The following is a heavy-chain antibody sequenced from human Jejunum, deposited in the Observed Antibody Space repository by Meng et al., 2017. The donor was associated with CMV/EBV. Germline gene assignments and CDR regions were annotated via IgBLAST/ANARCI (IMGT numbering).Heavy chain of an antibody. D-gene: IGHD1-26*01. Sequence: FTFGNARMNWVRQAPGKGLEWVGRIRSETDGGTTDYAAPVKDIFTISRDDSKNTLYLQMNSLKTEDTAVYYCTTGHPYGGILLDYWGQGTLVTVSS. CDR1: FTFGNAR. CDR3: TTGHPYGGILLDY. J-gene: IGHJ4*02. CDR2: IRSETDGGTT. V-gene: IGHV3-15*01.